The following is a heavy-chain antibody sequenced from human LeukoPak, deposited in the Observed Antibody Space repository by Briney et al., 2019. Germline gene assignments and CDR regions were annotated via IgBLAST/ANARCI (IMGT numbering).Heavy chain of an antibody. J-gene: IGHJ5*02. CDR3: AGAVAGVLDP. CDR1: GGSISSSRDY. CDR2: IYYSGST. D-gene: IGHD6-19*01. V-gene: IGHV4-39*07. Sequence: SETLSLTCIVSGGSISSSRDYWAWIRQPPGKGLEWIANIYYSGSTYYSPSLKSRVIISVDTSKNQFSLKLSSVTAADTAVYYCAGAVAGVLDPWGQGTLVTVSS.